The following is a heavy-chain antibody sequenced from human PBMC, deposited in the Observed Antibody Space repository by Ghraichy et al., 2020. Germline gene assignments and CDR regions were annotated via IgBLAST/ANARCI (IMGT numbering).Heavy chain of an antibody. Sequence: SETLSLTCTVSGGSISSSNYYWGWIRQPPGKGLEWIGSIYYSGTTYYNPSLKSRVTMSVDTSKNQFSLELSSVTAADTAVYYCARPAGGVAVPAYFDNWGQGTLVTVSS. CDR2: IYYSGTT. V-gene: IGHV4-39*01. D-gene: IGHD6-19*01. J-gene: IGHJ4*02. CDR1: GGSISSSNYY. CDR3: ARPAGGVAVPAYFDN.